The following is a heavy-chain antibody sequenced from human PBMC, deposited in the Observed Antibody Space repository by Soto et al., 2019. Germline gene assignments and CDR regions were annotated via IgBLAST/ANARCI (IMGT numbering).Heavy chain of an antibody. CDR1: GFIFSTYA. J-gene: IGHJ6*02. Sequence: PGGSLRLSCAASGFIFSTYAMHWVRQAPGKGLERVAVISYDGTNKYYADSVKGRFTISRDNSQNTLYLQMNSLRTEDTAIYYCARPGSGYDVLTGQYFYYYHAMDVWGQGTTVTVSS. CDR2: ISYDGTNK. V-gene: IGHV3-30-3*01. CDR3: ARPGSGYDVLTGQYFYYYHAMDV. D-gene: IGHD3-9*01.